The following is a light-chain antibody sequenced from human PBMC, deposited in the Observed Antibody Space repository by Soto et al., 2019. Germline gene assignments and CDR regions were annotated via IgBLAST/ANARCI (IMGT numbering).Light chain of an antibody. J-gene: IGKJ2*01. V-gene: IGKV3D-20*01. Sequence: VWTQSPSTLYLYTGDRATLACGASQSVSSSYLAWYQQKPGLAPRLLIYDASSRATGIPDRFSGSGSGTDFTLTICRLEPQDFAVYSCQQYGSSPYKFGQGTKLEIK. CDR3: QQYGSSPYK. CDR1: QSVSSSY. CDR2: DAS.